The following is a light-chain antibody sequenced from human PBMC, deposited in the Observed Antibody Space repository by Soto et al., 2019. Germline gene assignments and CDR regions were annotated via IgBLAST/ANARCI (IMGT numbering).Light chain of an antibody. CDR2: DAS. CDR3: QQRSNWLT. V-gene: IGKV3-11*01. CDR1: QSVGTY. Sequence: EIVLTQSPATLSLSPGERATLSCRASQSVGTYLAWYQQKPGQAPRLLIYDASNRATGIPARFSGSGSGTDFTLTISSLEHEDLAVYYCQQRSNWLTFGGGTKVEIK. J-gene: IGKJ4*01.